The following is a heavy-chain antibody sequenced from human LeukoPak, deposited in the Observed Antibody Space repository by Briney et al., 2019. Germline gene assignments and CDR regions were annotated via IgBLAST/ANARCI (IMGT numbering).Heavy chain of an antibody. CDR2: IYYSGST. CDR3: AASKDLTSPFDY. CDR1: GGSISSYY. Sequence: SETLSLTCTVSGGSISSYYWSWIRQPPGKGLEWIEYIYYSGSTNYNPSLKSRVTISVDTSKNQFSLKLSSVTAADTAVYYCAASKDLTSPFDYWGQGTLVTVSS. J-gene: IGHJ4*02. V-gene: IGHV4-59*08. D-gene: IGHD2-15*01.